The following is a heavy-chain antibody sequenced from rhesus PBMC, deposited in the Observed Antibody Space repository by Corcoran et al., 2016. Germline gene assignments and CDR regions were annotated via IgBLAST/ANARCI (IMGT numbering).Heavy chain of an antibody. Sequence: QVQLQESGPGLVKPSETLSLTCAVSGGSITSYWWTWIRQPPGKGLEWIGEISGNSGNTYYNPSLKSRVTISKAASKKRFSLQLSSVTAADTAVYYCAMEWLNWGQGVLVTVSS. CDR2: ISGNSGNT. D-gene: IGHD2-33*01. CDR3: AMEWLN. V-gene: IGHV4-80*01. J-gene: IGHJ4*01. CDR1: GGSITSYW.